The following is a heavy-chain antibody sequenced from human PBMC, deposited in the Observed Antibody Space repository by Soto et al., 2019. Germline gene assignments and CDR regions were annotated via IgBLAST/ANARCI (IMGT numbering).Heavy chain of an antibody. Sequence: ASVKVSCKTSGYSFANYGISWVRQAPGQGLEWMGWISGYNGITNYAQKFQGRVTMTTDTSTRTAYMELGSLRSDDTAVSYMELRSLRSDDTAVYYCARVPDGVRIDYWGQGTLVTVSS. CDR1: GYSFANYG. CDR3: ELRSLRSDDTAVYYCARVPDGVRIDY. J-gene: IGHJ4*02. D-gene: IGHD3-10*01. CDR2: ISGYNGIT. V-gene: IGHV1-18*01.